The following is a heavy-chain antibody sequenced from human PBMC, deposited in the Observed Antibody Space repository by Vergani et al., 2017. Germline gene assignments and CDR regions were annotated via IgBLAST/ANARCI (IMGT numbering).Heavy chain of an antibody. Sequence: EVQLVQSGAEVKKPGESLKISCQASGYTFNIYWIAWVRQMPGKGLEWIGIIYPGDSDTRYSSSFKGQVTISVDKSIKTAYLEWRSLKPSDTAIYYCAGSDWNYYYLNVWAKGTTVTVPS. CDR1: GYTFNIYW. V-gene: IGHV5-51*03. CDR2: IYPGDSDT. D-gene: IGHD3-9*01. CDR3: AGSDWNYYYLNV. J-gene: IGHJ6*03.